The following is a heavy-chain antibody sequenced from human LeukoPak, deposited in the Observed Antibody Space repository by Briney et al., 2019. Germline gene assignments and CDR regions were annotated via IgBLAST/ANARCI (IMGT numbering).Heavy chain of an antibody. V-gene: IGHV3-7*05. J-gene: IGHJ5*01. CDR2: IKVDGSQK. CDR1: GFAFSRYW. CDR3: ARDGSDSVEYDS. Sequence: GGSLRLSCAASGFAFSRYWMTWVRQAPGKGLERMASIKVDGSQKYYVDSVKGRFTISRDDAKNSLYLQMNSLRAEDTAVYYCARDGSDSVEYDSWGQGTLVTVSS. D-gene: IGHD1-26*01.